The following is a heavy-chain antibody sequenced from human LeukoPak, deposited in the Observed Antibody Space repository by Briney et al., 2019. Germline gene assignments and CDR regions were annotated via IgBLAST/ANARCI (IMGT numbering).Heavy chain of an antibody. CDR1: GFTFSTYW. CDR2: INTDGRNT. CDR3: ARGYYYGMDV. J-gene: IGHJ6*02. Sequence: GGSLRLSCAASGFTFSTYWMHWVRQAPGKGLVWVSHINTDGRNTTYADSVKGRLTISRDNAKNTLYLQMNSLRAEDTAVFYCARGYYYGMDVWGQGTTVTVSS. V-gene: IGHV3-74*01.